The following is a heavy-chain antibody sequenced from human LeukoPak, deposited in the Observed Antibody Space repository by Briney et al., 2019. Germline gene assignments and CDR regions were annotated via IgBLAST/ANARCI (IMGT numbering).Heavy chain of an antibody. Sequence: SVKVSCKASGGTFSSYAISWVRQAPGQGLEWMGGIIPIFGTANYAQKFQGRVTITADESTSTAYMELRSLRSDDTAVYYCAREGIAARLSDYWGQGTLVTVSS. D-gene: IGHD6-6*01. CDR3: AREGIAARLSDY. CDR1: GGTFSSYA. CDR2: IIPIFGTA. J-gene: IGHJ4*02. V-gene: IGHV1-69*01.